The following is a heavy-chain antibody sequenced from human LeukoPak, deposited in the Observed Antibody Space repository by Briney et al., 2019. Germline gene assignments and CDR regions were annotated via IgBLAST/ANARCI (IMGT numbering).Heavy chain of an antibody. CDR2: VNYIGST. Sequence: PSQTLSLTCTVSGDSINIHHHFWGWIRQHPGKGLEWIGYVNYIGSTFYNPSLKSRVTVSLDTSKNQISLNLTPLTAADTAVYYCAREGGNFDFDSWGKGSLVAVSS. D-gene: IGHD4-23*01. CDR1: GDSINIHHHF. J-gene: IGHJ4*02. V-gene: IGHV4-31*03. CDR3: AREGGNFDFDS.